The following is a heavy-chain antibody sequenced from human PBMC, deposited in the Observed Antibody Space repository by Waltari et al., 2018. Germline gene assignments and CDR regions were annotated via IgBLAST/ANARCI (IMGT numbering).Heavy chain of an antibody. J-gene: IGHJ4*02. CDR1: GVYISSGYSY. V-gene: IGHV4-30-4*08. CDR2: VDYRWST. Sequence: QVQLQESGPGLVKPSQTLSRTCTVSGVYISSGYSYWIWIRQPPGTGLEWIGYVDYRWSTYYNPSLKSRVTISVHTSKNQFSLKLSSVTAADTAVYYCARVTRCSGGSCYPYYYFDYWGQGTLVTVSS. CDR3: ARVTRCSGGSCYPYYYFDY. D-gene: IGHD2-15*01.